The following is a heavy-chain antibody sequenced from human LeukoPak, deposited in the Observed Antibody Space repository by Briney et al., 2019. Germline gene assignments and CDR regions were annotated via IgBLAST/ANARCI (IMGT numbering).Heavy chain of an antibody. J-gene: IGHJ4*02. CDR3: AKDSTILGVANGPLDY. V-gene: IGHV3-23*01. CDR1: GFTFRSYA. CDR2: ISGSGGST. Sequence: PGGSLRLSCAASGFTFRSYAMSWVRQALGKGLEWVSAISGSGGSTYYADSVKGRFTISRDNSKNTLYLQMNSLRAEDTAVYYCAKDSTILGVANGPLDYWGQGTLVTVSS. D-gene: IGHD3-3*01.